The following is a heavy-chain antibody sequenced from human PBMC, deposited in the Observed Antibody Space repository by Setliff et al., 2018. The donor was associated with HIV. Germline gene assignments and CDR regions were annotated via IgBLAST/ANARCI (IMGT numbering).Heavy chain of an antibody. V-gene: IGHV4-59*01. J-gene: IGHJ3*02. D-gene: IGHD5-18*01. CDR3: ARGGYSYGPGAFDM. Sequence: SETLSLTCTVSGGSISSYYWSWIRQPPGKGLEWIGYIFYSVNTNYNPSLKGRVTISVDTSKNQFSLKLTSVTAADTAVYYCARGGYSYGPGAFDMWGQGTMVTVSS. CDR1: GGSISSYY. CDR2: IFYSVNT.